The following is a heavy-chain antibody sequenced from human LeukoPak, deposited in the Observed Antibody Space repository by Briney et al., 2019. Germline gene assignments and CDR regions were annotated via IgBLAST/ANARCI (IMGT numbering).Heavy chain of an antibody. CDR2: ISSSSSYI. V-gene: IGHV3-21*01. D-gene: IGHD3-10*01. CDR3: AKSGSGSYSSSMDV. J-gene: IGHJ6*04. Sequence: GGSLRLSCAASGFTFSSYSMNWVRQAPGKGLEWVSSISSSSSYIYYADSVKGRFTISRDNAKNSLYLQMNSLRAEDTAVYYCAKSGSGSYSSSMDVWGKGTTVTVSS. CDR1: GFTFSSYS.